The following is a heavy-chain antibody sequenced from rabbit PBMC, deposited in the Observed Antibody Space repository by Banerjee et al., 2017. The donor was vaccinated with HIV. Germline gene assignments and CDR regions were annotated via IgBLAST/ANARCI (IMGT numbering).Heavy chain of an antibody. CDR1: GFSFSSKYV. CDR3: ARDLAAIIGWNFGL. Sequence: QEQLEESGGDLVKPEGSLTLTCTASGFSFSSKYVMCWVRQAPGKGLEWIGIIYSRGSAYYASWVNGRFTISSDNAQNTVDLRMNSLTAAYTATYFCARDLAAIIGWNFGLWGPGTLVTVS. J-gene: IGHJ4*01. CDR2: IYSRGSA. D-gene: IGHD1-1*01. V-gene: IGHV1S45*01.